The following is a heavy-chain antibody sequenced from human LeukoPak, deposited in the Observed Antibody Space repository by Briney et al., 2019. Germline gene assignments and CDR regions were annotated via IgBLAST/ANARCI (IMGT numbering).Heavy chain of an antibody. CDR3: ARGLLKIAVAGHKDY. CDR2: INHSGRT. CDR1: GGSFSGYY. D-gene: IGHD6-19*01. J-gene: IGHJ4*02. Sequence: SETLSLTCAVYGGSFSGYYWSWIRNPPGRGREWLGEINHSGRTNNNPSLKSRVTISVDTSKNQFSLKLSSVTAADTAVYYCARGLLKIAVAGHKDYWGQGTLVTVSS. V-gene: IGHV4-34*01.